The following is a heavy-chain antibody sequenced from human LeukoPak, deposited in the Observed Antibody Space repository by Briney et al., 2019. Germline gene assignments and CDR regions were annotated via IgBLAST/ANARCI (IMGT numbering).Heavy chain of an antibody. V-gene: IGHV4-34*01. CDR2: INHSGST. D-gene: IGHD2-15*01. J-gene: IGHJ4*02. CDR1: GFIVSGDF. CDR3: ARGHGPPTDIVVVVAAIHFDY. Sequence: GSLRLSCAASGFIVSGDFMSWVRQPPGKGLEWIGEINHSGSTNYNPSLKSRVTISVDTSKNQFSLKLSSVTAADTAVYYCARGHGPPTDIVVVVAAIHFDYWGQGTLVTVSS.